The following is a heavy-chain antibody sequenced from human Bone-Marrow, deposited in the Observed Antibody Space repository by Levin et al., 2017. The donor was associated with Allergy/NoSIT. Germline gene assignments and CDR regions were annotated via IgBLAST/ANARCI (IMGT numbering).Heavy chain of an antibody. D-gene: IGHD2-15*01. V-gene: IGHV1-46*03. Sequence: GESLKISCKSSGNAFSSLYMHWVRQAPGQGLEWIGVIDPSGGVTDFAQKFQARVTMSRDTSTGTVYMELSSLRMDDTAVYFCAHLLPGGYWGQGTLVTVSS. J-gene: IGHJ4*02. CDR1: GNAFSSLY. CDR3: AHLLPGGY. CDR2: IDPSGGVT.